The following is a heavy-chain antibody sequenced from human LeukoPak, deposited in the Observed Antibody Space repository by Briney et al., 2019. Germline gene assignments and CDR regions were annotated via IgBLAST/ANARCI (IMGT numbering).Heavy chain of an antibody. CDR2: IYYSGST. CDR3: ASTSVWGSYQTFDY. Sequence: SETLSLTCTVSGGSISSGGYYWSWIRQHPGKGLEWIGYIYYSGSTNYNPSLKSRVTISVDTSKNQFSLKLSSVTAADTAVYYCASTSVWGSYQTFDYWGQGTLVTVSS. D-gene: IGHD3-16*02. J-gene: IGHJ4*02. CDR1: GGSISSGGYY. V-gene: IGHV4-61*08.